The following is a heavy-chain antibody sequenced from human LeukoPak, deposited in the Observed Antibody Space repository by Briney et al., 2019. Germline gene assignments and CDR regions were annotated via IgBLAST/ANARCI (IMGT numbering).Heavy chain of an antibody. Sequence: ASVKVSCKASGYTFTGYYVHWVRQAPGQGLEWMGWINPNNGGTKYAQKFQGRVTITRDTSISTAYMELSSLRSDDTAVYYCAREQMATINTDDAFDIWGQGTAVTVSS. CDR1: GYTFTGYY. CDR3: AREQMATINTDDAFDI. CDR2: INPNNGGT. J-gene: IGHJ3*02. D-gene: IGHD5-12*01. V-gene: IGHV1-2*02.